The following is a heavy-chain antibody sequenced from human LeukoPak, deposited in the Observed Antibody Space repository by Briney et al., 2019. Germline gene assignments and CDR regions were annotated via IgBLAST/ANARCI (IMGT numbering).Heavy chain of an antibody. V-gene: IGHV3-33*01. D-gene: IGHD2-2*02. CDR1: GFTFSSNG. Sequence: GGCLRLACAASGFTFSSNGMDWVRQARGKGLEWVAVIWYDGSNKYYADCVKGRFTISRDNSKNTLYLQMNSLRAEDTAVYYCARVLYNGRYIQYWGQGTLVTVSS. J-gene: IGHJ1*01. CDR2: IWYDGSNK. CDR3: ARVLYNGRYIQY.